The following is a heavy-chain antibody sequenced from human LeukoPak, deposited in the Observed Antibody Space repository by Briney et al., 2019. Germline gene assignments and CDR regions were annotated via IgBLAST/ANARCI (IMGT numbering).Heavy chain of an antibody. CDR1: GFNFNPYW. J-gene: IGHJ3*02. Sequence: GGSLRLSCAASGFNFNPYWMHWVRQAPGKGLVWVARINSDGRSTYYADSVKGRFTISRDNSKNTLYLQMNSLRAEDTAVYYCAKRDDSSGNLDAFDIWGQGTMVTVSS. CDR3: AKRDDSSGNLDAFDI. D-gene: IGHD3-22*01. CDR2: INSDGRST. V-gene: IGHV3-74*01.